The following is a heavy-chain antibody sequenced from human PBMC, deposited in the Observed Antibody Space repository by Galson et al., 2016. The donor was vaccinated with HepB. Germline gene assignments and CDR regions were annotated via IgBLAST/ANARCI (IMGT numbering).Heavy chain of an antibody. J-gene: IGHJ4*02. CDR2: ISGSGNKT. V-gene: IGHV3-23*01. Sequence: RLSCAASGFTFSTYVMIWVRQAPGKGLEWVSGISGSGNKTYYADSVRGRFTISRDNSKNTLYLQINRLRTEDTAVYYCANTGGLGYWGRGTLVTVSS. CDR3: ANTGGLGY. D-gene: IGHD3-10*01. CDR1: GFTFSTYV.